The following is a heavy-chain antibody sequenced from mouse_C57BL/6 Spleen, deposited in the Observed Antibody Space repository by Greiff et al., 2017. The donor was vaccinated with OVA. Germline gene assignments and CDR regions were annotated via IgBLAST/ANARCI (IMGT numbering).Heavy chain of an antibody. CDR3: ARKRVIYYDYDGYAMDY. CDR2: IWSGGST. V-gene: IGHV2-2*01. CDR1: GFSLTSYG. J-gene: IGHJ4*01. D-gene: IGHD2-4*01. Sequence: QLQLKESGPGLVQPSQSLSITCTVSGFSLTSYGVHWVRQSPGKGLEWLGVIWSGGSTDYNAAFISRLSISKDNSKSQVFFKMNSLQADDTAIYYCARKRVIYYDYDGYAMDYWGQGTSVTVSS.